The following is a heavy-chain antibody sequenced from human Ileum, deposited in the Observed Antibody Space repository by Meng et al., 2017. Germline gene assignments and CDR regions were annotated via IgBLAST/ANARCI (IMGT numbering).Heavy chain of an antibody. CDR1: GASVSSNNDG. CDR3: ARDHWGSLDY. D-gene: IGHD7-27*01. J-gene: IGHJ4*02. V-gene: IGHV4-61*01. CDR2: GST. Sequence: QMHWLESGPGLVRPSEPLSPTCTVSGASVSSNNDGCGWIRQPPGKGLEWIGYGSTNHNPSLKSRVTISVDTSKNQFFLTLNSVTAADTAIYYCARDHWGSLDYWGQGILVTVSS.